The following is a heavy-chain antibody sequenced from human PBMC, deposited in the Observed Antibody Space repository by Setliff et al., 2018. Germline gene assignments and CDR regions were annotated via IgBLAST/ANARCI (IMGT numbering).Heavy chain of an antibody. J-gene: IGHJ4*02. V-gene: IGHV3-23*03. CDR1: GFTFSAYA. CDR2: IYSGDRNT. CDR3: ARCSSWHGHYPHFNY. Sequence: LRLSCAASGFTFSAYALSWVRQAPGKGLEWVSSIYSGDRNTFYTDSVKGRFTIFRDSSKNTLFLHMTGLRAEDTAVYYCARCSSWHGHYPHFNYWGQGTLVTVSS. D-gene: IGHD6-13*01.